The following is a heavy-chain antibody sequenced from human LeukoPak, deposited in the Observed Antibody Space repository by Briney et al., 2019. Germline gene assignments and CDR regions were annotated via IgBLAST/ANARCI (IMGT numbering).Heavy chain of an antibody. CDR3: ARGYDFWSGYTLGSFDY. V-gene: IGHV3-30*04. CDR2: ISYDGSNK. CDR1: GFTFSSYA. J-gene: IGHJ4*02. D-gene: IGHD3-3*01. Sequence: PGGSLRLSCAASGFTFSSYAMHWVRQAPGKGLEWVAVISYDGSNKYYADSVKGRFTISRDNSKNTLYLQMNSLRAEDTAVYYCARGYDFWSGYTLGSFDYWGQGTLVTVSS.